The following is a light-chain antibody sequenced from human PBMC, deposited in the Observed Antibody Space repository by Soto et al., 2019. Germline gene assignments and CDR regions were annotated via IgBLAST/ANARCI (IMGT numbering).Light chain of an antibody. Sequence: EIVLTQSPATLSLSPGERATLSCRASPSVPNYLAWYQQKPGQAPRLLIYGAFNRATGIPARFSGSGSGADFTLTISRLQSEDFAVYYCQQYNNWPRTFGQGTKVDIK. J-gene: IGKJ1*01. CDR2: GAF. CDR1: PSVPNY. CDR3: QQYNNWPRT. V-gene: IGKV3-11*01.